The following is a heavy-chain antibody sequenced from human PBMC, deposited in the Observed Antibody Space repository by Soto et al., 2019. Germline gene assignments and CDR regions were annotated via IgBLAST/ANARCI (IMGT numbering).Heavy chain of an antibody. CDR1: GFTFSSYA. Sequence: GGSLRLSCVASGFTFSSYAMSWVRQAPGKGLEWVSAITGDGGDTFHADSVRGRLTISRDNSRNTLYLQMDSLRAEDTALYYCAKGSATSRPYYFDYWGQGTLVTVSS. V-gene: IGHV3-23*01. J-gene: IGHJ4*02. CDR2: ITGDGGDT. CDR3: AKGSATSRPYYFDY.